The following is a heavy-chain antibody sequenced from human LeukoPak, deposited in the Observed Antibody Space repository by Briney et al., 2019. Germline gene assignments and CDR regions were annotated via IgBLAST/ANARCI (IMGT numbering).Heavy chain of an antibody. D-gene: IGHD2-2*01. CDR2: ISYDGSNK. V-gene: IGHV3-30-3*02. CDR3: AKYSSTSAGAFDY. Sequence: PGGSLRLSCAASGFTFSSYAMHWVRQAPGKGLEWVAVISYDGSNKYYADSVKGRFTISRDNSKNTLYLQMNSLRAEDTAVYYCAKYSSTSAGAFDYWGQGTLVTVSS. J-gene: IGHJ4*02. CDR1: GFTFSSYA.